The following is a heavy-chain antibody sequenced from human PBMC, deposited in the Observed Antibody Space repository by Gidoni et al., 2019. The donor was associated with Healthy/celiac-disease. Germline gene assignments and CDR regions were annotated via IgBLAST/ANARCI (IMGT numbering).Heavy chain of an antibody. Sequence: EVQLVESGVGLVQPGGSLRLSFAASGFTFSSYDMHWVRQATGKGLEWVSAIGTAGDTYYPGSVKGRFTISRENAKNSLYLQMNSLRAEDTAVYYCARGRGYSGYDSFDYWGQGTLVTVSS. D-gene: IGHD5-12*01. CDR3: ARGRGYSGYDSFDY. V-gene: IGHV3-13*01. CDR2: IGTAGDT. CDR1: GFTFSSYD. J-gene: IGHJ4*02.